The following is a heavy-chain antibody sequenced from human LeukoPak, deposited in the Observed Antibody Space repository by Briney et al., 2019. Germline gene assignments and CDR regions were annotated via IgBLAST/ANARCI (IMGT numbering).Heavy chain of an antibody. CDR3: ARGFAAAGQYYFDY. D-gene: IGHD6-13*01. V-gene: IGHV4-39*01. CDR1: RGSISSSAYY. CDR2: FYYSGNT. J-gene: IGHJ4*02. Sequence: SETLSLTCTVSRGSISSSAYYWGWIRQPPGKGLEWIGSFYYSGNTYYKPSLKGRVTISVDTSKNQFSLNLSSVTAADTAVYYCARGFAAAGQYYFDYWGQGTLVTVSS.